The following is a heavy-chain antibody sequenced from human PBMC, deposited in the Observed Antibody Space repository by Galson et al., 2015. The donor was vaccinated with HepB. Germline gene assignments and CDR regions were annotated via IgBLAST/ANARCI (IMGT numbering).Heavy chain of an antibody. Sequence: SLRLSCAASGFTFSSYAMHWVRQAPGKGLEWVAVISYDGSNKYYADSVKGRSTISRDNSKNTLYLQMNSLRAEDTAVYYCAREQQLVPSANYAFDIWGQGTMVTVSS. CDR1: GFTFSSYA. V-gene: IGHV3-30*04. D-gene: IGHD6-13*01. J-gene: IGHJ3*02. CDR2: ISYDGSNK. CDR3: AREQQLVPSANYAFDI.